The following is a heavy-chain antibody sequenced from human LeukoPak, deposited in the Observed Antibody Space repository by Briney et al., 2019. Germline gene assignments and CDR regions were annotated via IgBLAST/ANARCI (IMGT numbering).Heavy chain of an antibody. Sequence: ASVKVSCKASGYTFASYAMHWVRQAPGQRLERMGWINAGTGNTKYSQKFQGRVTITRDTSASTAYMELSSLRSEDTAVYFCARSASDAFDIWGQGTMVTVSS. CDR1: GYTFASYA. J-gene: IGHJ3*02. CDR2: INAGTGNT. V-gene: IGHV1-3*01. CDR3: ARSASDAFDI.